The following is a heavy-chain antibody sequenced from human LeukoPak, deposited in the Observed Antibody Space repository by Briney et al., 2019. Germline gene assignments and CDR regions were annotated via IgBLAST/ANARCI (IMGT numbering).Heavy chain of an antibody. CDR1: GGTFSSYA. Sequence: SVKVSCKASGGTFSSYAISWVRQAPGQGLEWMGRIIPIFGTANYAQKFQGRVTITTDESTSTAYMELSSLRSEDTAVHYCANAGKYYYDSSGPWGQGTLVTVSS. D-gene: IGHD3-22*01. V-gene: IGHV1-69*05. CDR3: ANAGKYYYDSSGP. CDR2: IIPIFGTA. J-gene: IGHJ5*02.